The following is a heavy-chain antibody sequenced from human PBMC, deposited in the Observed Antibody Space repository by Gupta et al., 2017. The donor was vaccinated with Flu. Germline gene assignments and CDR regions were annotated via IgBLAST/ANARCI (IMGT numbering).Heavy chain of an antibody. D-gene: IGHD1-1*01. CDR1: GFSISNYA. CDR3: AKDIRPDVGGTGIFDS. V-gene: IGHV3-23*01. Sequence: EVQLLESGGGLVQPGGSLRLSCAASGFSISNYAMGWVRQAPGKGLEWVSGFSGSGGQTYYADSVKGRFTISRDNSKNTLNLQMNSLRAEDSAVYYCAKDIRPDVGGTGIFDSWGQGTLVTVSS. CDR2: FSGSGGQT. J-gene: IGHJ4*02.